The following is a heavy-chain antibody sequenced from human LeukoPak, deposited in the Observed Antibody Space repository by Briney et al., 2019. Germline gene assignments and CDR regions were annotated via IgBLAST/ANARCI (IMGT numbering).Heavy chain of an antibody. J-gene: IGHJ4*02. CDR1: GFSISNYW. CDR2: IKQDGSEK. CDR3: ARGVWAPFDS. D-gene: IGHD7-27*01. Sequence: PGGSLRLSCAASGFSISNYWMNWVRKAPGKGLEWVANIKQDGSEKNYVDSVKGRFTISRDNAKNSLILQVNSLRDEDTAVYYCARGVWAPFDSWGQGTLVSVSS. V-gene: IGHV3-7*01.